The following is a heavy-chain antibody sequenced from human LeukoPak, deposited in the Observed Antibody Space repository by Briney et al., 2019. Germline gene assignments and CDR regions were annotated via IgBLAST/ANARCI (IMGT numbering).Heavy chain of an antibody. CDR3: AAMYSSGWYGYY. CDR1: GFTFSSYA. CDR2: ISYDGSNK. Sequence: GGFLRLSCAASGFTFSSYAMHWVRQAPGKGLEWVAVISYDGSNKYYADSVKGRFTISRDNSKNTLYLQMNSLRAEDTAVYYCAAMYSSGWYGYYWGQGTLVTVSS. D-gene: IGHD6-19*01. V-gene: IGHV3-30*04. J-gene: IGHJ4*02.